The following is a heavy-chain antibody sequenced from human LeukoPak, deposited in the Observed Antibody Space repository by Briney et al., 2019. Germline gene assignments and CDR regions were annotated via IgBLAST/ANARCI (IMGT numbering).Heavy chain of an antibody. Sequence: AASVKVSCKASGYTFTNYGFSWVRQAPGQGLEWMGWISAYNGNTNYAQKLQGRVTMTTDTSTSTAYMELRSLRSDDTAVYYCARRSRALGFDLDYWGQGTLVTVSS. V-gene: IGHV1-18*01. J-gene: IGHJ4*02. CDR2: ISAYNGNT. D-gene: IGHD3-10*01. CDR3: ARRSRALGFDLDY. CDR1: GYTFTNYG.